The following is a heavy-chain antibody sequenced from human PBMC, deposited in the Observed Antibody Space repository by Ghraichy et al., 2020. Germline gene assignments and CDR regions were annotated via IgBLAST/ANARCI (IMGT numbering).Heavy chain of an antibody. CDR3: ARTPNYDILTGYYYFDY. CDR1: GGSISSYY. V-gene: IGHV4-4*07. J-gene: IGHJ4*02. CDR2: IYTSGST. Sequence: SETLSLTCTVSGGSISSYYWSWIRQPAGKGLEWIGRIYTSGSTNYNPSLKSRVTMSVDTSKNQFSLKLSSVTAADTAVYYCARTPNYDILTGYYYFDYWGQGTLVTVSS. D-gene: IGHD3-9*01.